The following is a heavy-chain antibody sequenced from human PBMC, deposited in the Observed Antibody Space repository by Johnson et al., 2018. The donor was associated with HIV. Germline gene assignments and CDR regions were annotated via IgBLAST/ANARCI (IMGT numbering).Heavy chain of an antibody. CDR3: ARPNRPQYRSTFNI. CDR1: GFTFSSFW. Sequence: EMQLVESGGDLVQPGGSLKLSCAASGFTFSSFWMTWVRQAPGKGLEWVANIKDDGSEKSYVDSVKGRFTISRDNAKNSLYLQMSSLRAEDTAIYYCARPNRPQYRSTFNIWGQGMMVTVSS. J-gene: IGHJ3*02. D-gene: IGHD6-13*01. V-gene: IGHV3-7*05. CDR2: IKDDGSEK.